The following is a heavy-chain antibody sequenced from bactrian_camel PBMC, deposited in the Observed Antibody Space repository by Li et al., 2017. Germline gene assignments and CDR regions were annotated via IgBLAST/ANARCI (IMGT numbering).Heavy chain of an antibody. V-gene: IGHV3S54*01. CDR1: TYIVNSKC. D-gene: IGHD2*01. CDR2: IYTGGSSA. CDR3: AASERSGICALAEWAFTY. J-gene: IGHJ4*01. Sequence: QLVESGGGSVQVGGSRRLSCAASTYIVNSKCLGWFRQAPGKEREAVARIYTGGSSAEYADSVKGRFTIFIDHVMGTLDLQMNSLEPEDTGTYYCAASERSGICALAEWAFTYWGQGTQVTVS.